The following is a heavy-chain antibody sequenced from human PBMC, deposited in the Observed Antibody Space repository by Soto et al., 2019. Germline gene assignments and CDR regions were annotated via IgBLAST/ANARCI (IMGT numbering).Heavy chain of an antibody. D-gene: IGHD1-7*01. Sequence: LRLSCAASGFTFSSYGMTWVRQAPGKGLEWVSFSSATGAGTYYADSVKGRFTISRGNSKNTLYLQMTSLRADDTAVYYCAKDRRAGGNYGFYSDFWGQGALVTVSS. CDR3: AKDRRAGGNYGFYSDF. V-gene: IGHV3-23*01. CDR1: GFTFSSYG. J-gene: IGHJ4*02. CDR2: SSATGAGT.